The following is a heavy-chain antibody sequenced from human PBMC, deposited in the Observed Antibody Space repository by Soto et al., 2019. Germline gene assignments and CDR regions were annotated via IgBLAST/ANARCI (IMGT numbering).Heavy chain of an antibody. D-gene: IGHD6-19*01. CDR1: GGSSSSSGDY. V-gene: IGHV4-39*01. J-gene: IGHJ6*02. CDR3: ARPSGYSSGTVYYYYGMDV. Sequence: SETLCVTYSVAGGSSSSSGDYWGWIRQPPGKGLEWIGSIYYSGSTYYNPSLKSRVTISVDTSKNQFSLKLSSVTAADTAVYYCARPSGYSSGTVYYYYGMDVWGQGTTVTAP. CDR2: IYYSGST.